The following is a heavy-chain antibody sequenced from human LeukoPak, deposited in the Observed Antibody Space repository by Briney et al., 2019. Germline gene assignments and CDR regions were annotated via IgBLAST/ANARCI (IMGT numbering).Heavy chain of an antibody. CDR2: TYYRSKWYN. V-gene: IGHV6-1*01. D-gene: IGHD5-24*01. Sequence: SQTLSLTCAISGDSVSSNSAAWNWIRQSPLRGLEWLGRTYYRSKWYNDYAVSVKSRITINPDTSKNQFSLQLNSVTPEDTAVYYCARKMATTEGGAFDIWGQRTMVTVSS. J-gene: IGHJ3*02. CDR1: GDSVSSNSAA. CDR3: ARKMATTEGGAFDI.